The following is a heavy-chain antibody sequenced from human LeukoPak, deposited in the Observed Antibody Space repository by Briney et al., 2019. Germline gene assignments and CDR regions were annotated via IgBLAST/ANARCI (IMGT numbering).Heavy chain of an antibody. J-gene: IGHJ5*02. Sequence: SVKVSCKASGGTFSSYAISWVRQAPGQGLEWMGGIIPIFGTANYAQKFQGRVTITTDESTSTAYMELSSLRSEDTAVYYCAGTVWFGETNWFDPWGQGTLVTVSS. CDR3: AGTVWFGETNWFDP. D-gene: IGHD3-10*01. CDR2: IIPIFGTA. V-gene: IGHV1-69*05. CDR1: GGTFSSYA.